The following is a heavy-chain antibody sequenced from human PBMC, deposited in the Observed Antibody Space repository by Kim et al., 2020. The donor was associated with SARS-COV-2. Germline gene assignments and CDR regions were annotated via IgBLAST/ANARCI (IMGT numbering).Heavy chain of an antibody. CDR3: ARDSGDNDWFAP. Sequence: SETLSLTCSVSGGSINTSDYYWAWIRQPLGKGLEWIGSIDYSGSTYYNPSLKSRVTLSVDTSKNQFSLSLSSLTAADTAVFYCARDSGDNDWFAPWGQGT. V-gene: IGHV4-39*07. CDR1: GGSINTSDYY. D-gene: IGHD4-17*01. CDR2: IDYSGST. J-gene: IGHJ5*02.